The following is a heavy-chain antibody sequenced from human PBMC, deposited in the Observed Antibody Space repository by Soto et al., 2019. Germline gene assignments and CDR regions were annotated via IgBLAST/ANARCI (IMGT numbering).Heavy chain of an antibody. CDR2: IYWDDDK. V-gene: IGHV2-5*02. CDR3: AHKGGGDRILDY. CDR1: GFSLSTRGVG. D-gene: IGHD3-16*01. Sequence: QITLKESGPTLVKPTQTLTLTCTFSGFSLSTRGVGVGWIRQPPGKALEWLALIYWDDDKRYSPSLKSRLTNTKDTSKNLGVVTKTNMDPVDPATYSCAHKGGGDRILDYWGQGTLVTVSS. J-gene: IGHJ4*02.